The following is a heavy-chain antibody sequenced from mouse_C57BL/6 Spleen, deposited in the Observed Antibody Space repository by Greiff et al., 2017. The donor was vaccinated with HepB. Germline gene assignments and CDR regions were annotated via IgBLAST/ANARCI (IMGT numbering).Heavy chain of an antibody. CDR2: IWTGGGT. V-gene: IGHV2-9-1*01. D-gene: IGHD2-3*01. CDR1: GFSLSSYA. J-gene: IGHJ2*01. Sequence: VQGVESGPGLVAPSQSLSITCTVSGFSLSSYAISWVRQPPGKGLEWLEVIWTGGGTNYNSALKSRLSISKDNSKSQVFLKMNSLQTDDTASYCCARSDGYHYFDYWGQGTTLTVSS. CDR3: ARSDGYHYFDY.